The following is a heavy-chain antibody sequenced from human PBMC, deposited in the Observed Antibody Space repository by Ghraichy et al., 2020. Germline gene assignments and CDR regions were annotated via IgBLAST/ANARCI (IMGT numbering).Heavy chain of an antibody. CDR2: ISPDGATT. Sequence: GGSLRLSCAASEFTFNSYWMHWVRQAPGKGLVWVSRISPDGATTNYADSVRGRFTISRDNAKDTLFLQMNSLRADDTALYYCTRGVNGNYGNFDLWGRGTLVTVS. D-gene: IGHD1-7*01. J-gene: IGHJ2*01. CDR3: TRGVNGNYGNFDL. V-gene: IGHV3-74*01. CDR1: EFTFNSYW.